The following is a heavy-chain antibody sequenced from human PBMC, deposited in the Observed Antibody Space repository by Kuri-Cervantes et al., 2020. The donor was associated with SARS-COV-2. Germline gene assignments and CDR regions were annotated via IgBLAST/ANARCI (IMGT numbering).Heavy chain of an antibody. J-gene: IGHJ4*02. CDR1: GGSISSGDYY. CDR3: AREPWGYGPGGY. Sequence: SETLSLTCTVSGGSISSGDYYWTWIRQPPGKGLEWIGYIYYSGTTSYNPSLKSRVTISVDTSKNQFSLRLSSVTAADMAVHYCAREPWGYGPGGYWGQGTLVTVSS. CDR2: IYYSGTT. D-gene: IGHD5-18*01. V-gene: IGHV4-30-4*01.